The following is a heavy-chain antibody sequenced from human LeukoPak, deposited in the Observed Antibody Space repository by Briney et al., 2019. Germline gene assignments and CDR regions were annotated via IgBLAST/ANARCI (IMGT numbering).Heavy chain of an antibody. CDR2: FTASGGKT. Sequence: QAGGSLRLSCAASGFTFDDYAMHWVRQAPGKGLEWVSAFTASGGKTYYADSVKGRFTISRDNSKNTLFLQMNSLRAEDTAVYYCAKSPASCRGDCYSTFDYWGQGTLVTVSS. CDR3: AKSPASCRGDCYSTFDY. J-gene: IGHJ4*02. CDR1: GFTFDDYA. V-gene: IGHV3-23*01. D-gene: IGHD2-21*02.